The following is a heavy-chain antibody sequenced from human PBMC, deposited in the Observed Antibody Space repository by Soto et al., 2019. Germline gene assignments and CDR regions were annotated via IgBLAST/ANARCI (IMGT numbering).Heavy chain of an antibody. CDR3: VKGEYYYDSSGYYPFDY. CDR1: GFTFSSYA. J-gene: IGHJ4*02. CDR2: ISTNRGST. D-gene: IGHD3-22*01. Sequence: GGSLRLSCSASGFTFSSYAMHWVRQAPGKGLENVSSISTNRGSTHYADSVKGRFTISRDNSKNMQYLQMSSLRADDTAVYYFVKGEYYYDSSGYYPFDYWGQGTLVTVSS. V-gene: IGHV3-64D*06.